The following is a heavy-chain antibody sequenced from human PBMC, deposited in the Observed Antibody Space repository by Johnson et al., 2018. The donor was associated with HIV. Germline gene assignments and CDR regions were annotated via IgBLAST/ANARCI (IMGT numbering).Heavy chain of an antibody. CDR1: GFTFDDYA. CDR3: ARDRWGLKDAFDI. D-gene: IGHD3-16*01. CDR2: ISWNSGSI. J-gene: IGHJ3*02. Sequence: LVESGGGLVQPGRSLRLSCAASGFTFDDYAMHWVRQAPGKGLEWVSGISWNSGSIGYADSVKGRFTISRDNAKNSLYLQMNSLRAEDTAVYYCARDRWGLKDAFDIWGQGTMVTVSS. V-gene: IGHV3-9*01.